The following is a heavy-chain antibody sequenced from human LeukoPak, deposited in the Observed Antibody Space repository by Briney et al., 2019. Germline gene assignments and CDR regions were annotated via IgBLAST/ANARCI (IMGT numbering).Heavy chain of an antibody. CDR1: GFTVSGDY. J-gene: IGHJ4*02. V-gene: IGHV3-53*01. D-gene: IGHD1-1*01. CDR2: IYSGGTT. CDR3: ARPSFVTGNYYPF. Sequence: GGSLTLSCAVSGFTVSGDYMSWVRQAPGKGLEGVSVIYSGGTTYYADSVKGRFTISRDNAKNSLYLQMNTLRAEDTAVYYCARPSFVTGNYYPFWGQGTLVAVSS.